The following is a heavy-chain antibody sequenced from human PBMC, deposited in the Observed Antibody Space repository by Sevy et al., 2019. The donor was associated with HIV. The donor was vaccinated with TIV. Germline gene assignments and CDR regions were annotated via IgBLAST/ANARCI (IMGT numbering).Heavy chain of an antibody. J-gene: IGHJ4*02. CDR3: AKGERFLEWLLQDY. D-gene: IGHD3-3*01. CDR1: GFTFSSYA. Sequence: GGSLRLSCAASGFTFSSYAMSWVRQAPGKGLEWVSVFSGSGGSTYYADSVKGRFPISRDNSKNTLYLQMNSLRAEDTAVYYCAKGERFLEWLLQDYWGQGTLVTVSS. V-gene: IGHV3-23*01. CDR2: FSGSGGST.